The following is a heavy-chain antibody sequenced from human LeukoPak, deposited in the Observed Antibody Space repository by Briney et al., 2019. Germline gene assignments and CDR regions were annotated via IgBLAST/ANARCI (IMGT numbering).Heavy chain of an antibody. Sequence: PSETLSLTCAVFGGSFSDYYWSWIRQPPGKGLEWIGEINHSGSTNYNPSLKSRVTISVDTSKNQFSLKLSSVTAADTAVYYCARGTSIAVAGDTYWYFDLWGRGTLVTVSS. V-gene: IGHV4-34*01. J-gene: IGHJ2*01. CDR3: ARGTSIAVAGDTYWYFDL. D-gene: IGHD6-19*01. CDR2: INHSGST. CDR1: GGSFSDYY.